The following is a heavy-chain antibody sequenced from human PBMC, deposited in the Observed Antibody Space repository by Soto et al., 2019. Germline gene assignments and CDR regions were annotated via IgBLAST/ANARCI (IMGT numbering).Heavy chain of an antibody. CDR3: ARRYGSSFDY. CDR2: VYTSVIT. J-gene: IGHJ4*02. D-gene: IGHD1-1*01. Sequence: SETLSLTCTISGASVSSGNHYWSWIRQPPGKGLEWIGYVYTSVITNYNPSLKSRVTISVDTSKNQFSLNLSSMTAADTAVYYCARRYGSSFDYWGQGTLVTVSS. CDR1: GASVSSGNHY. V-gene: IGHV4-61*01.